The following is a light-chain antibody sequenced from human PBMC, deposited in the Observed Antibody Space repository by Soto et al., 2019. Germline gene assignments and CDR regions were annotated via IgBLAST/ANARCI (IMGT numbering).Light chain of an antibody. V-gene: IGLV1-47*01. Sequence: QSVLTHPPSASGTPGQRVTISCSGSSSNIGSNYVYWYQQLPGTAPKLLIYRNNQRPSGVPDRFSGSKSGTSASLAISGLRSEDEADYYCAAWDDSLSGLWVFGTGTKLTVL. CDR1: SSNIGSNY. CDR3: AAWDDSLSGLWV. J-gene: IGLJ1*01. CDR2: RNN.